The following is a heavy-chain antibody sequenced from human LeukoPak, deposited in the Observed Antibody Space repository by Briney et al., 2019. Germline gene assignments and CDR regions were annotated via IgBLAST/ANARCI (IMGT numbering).Heavy chain of an antibody. Sequence: GESLKISCKGSGYSFTSYWIGWVRQMPGKGLEWMGIIYPGDSDARYTPSFQGQVNISVDKSISTAYLQWSSLKASDTAMYYCARFNIPMVSLDSWGQGTLVTVSS. CDR2: IYPGDSDA. V-gene: IGHV5-51*01. D-gene: IGHD3-10*01. J-gene: IGHJ4*02. CDR3: ARFNIPMVSLDS. CDR1: GYSFTSYW.